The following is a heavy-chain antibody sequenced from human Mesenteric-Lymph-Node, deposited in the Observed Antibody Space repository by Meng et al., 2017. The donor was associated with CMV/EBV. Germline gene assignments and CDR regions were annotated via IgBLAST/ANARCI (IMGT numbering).Heavy chain of an antibody. CDR1: GFSVSRNY. J-gene: IGHJ4*02. CDR3: ARDQSSSSSFDS. V-gene: IGHV3-53*01. CDR2: IYSGGDT. Sequence: CAASGFSVSRNYMGWVRQAPGKGLEWVSVIYSGGDTFYADSVKGRFTISRDISENTVFLQMNSLRAEDTAMYYCARDQSSSSSFDSWGQGTLVTVSS. D-gene: IGHD6-6*01.